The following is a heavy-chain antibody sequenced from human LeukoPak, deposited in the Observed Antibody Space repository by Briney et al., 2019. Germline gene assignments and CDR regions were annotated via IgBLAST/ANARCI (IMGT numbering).Heavy chain of an antibody. CDR3: ARVRIAAREFDP. Sequence: GALRLSCAASGFTFSSYSMNWVRQAPGKGLEWVSSISSSSSYIYYADSVKGRFTISRDNAKNSLYLQMNSLRAEDTAVYYCARVRIAAREFDPWGQGTLVTVSS. D-gene: IGHD6-6*01. CDR1: GFTFSSYS. CDR2: ISSSSSYI. J-gene: IGHJ5*02. V-gene: IGHV3-21*01.